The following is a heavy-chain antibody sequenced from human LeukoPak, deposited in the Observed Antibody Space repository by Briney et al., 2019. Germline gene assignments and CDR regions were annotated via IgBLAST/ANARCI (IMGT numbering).Heavy chain of an antibody. Sequence: GESLKISCAASGFTVSSNYMSWVRQAPGKGLEWVSVIYSGGSTYYADSVKGRFTISRDNSKNTLYLQMNSLRAEDTAVYYCAMTAVAGTGDYWGQGTLVTVSS. J-gene: IGHJ4*02. D-gene: IGHD6-19*01. CDR2: IYSGGST. V-gene: IGHV3-66*01. CDR1: GFTVSSNY. CDR3: AMTAVAGTGDY.